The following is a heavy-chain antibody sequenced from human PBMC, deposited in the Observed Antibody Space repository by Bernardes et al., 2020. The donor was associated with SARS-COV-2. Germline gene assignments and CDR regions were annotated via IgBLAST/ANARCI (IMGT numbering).Heavy chain of an antibody. CDR2: MNPDSANT. CDR1: GYTLTALS. CDR3: ARGPIGVAGTRVFDWFDP. Sequence: ASVKVSCKVSGYTLTALSMHWVRQAAGQGLEWMGWMNPDSANTGYAQKFQGRITMTRNTSISTAYMELSSLRSEDTAVYYCARGPIGVAGTRVFDWFDPWGQGTLVTVSS. V-gene: IGHV1-8*01. D-gene: IGHD6-19*01. J-gene: IGHJ5*02.